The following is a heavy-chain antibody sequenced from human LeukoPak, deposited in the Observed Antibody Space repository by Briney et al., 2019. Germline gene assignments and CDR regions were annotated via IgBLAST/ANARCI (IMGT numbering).Heavy chain of an antibody. CDR3: ATLEIGDYYFDY. CDR2: ISYSGSI. V-gene: IGHV4-39*01. Sequence: SETLYLTCTVSGGSISSRPYYWGWVRQPPRKGLEWIGSISYSGSIHYNPSLKSRVTISVDTSKNHLSLRLSSVTAADTAVYYCATLEIGDYYFDYWGQGTLVTVSS. J-gene: IGHJ4*02. CDR1: GGSISSRPYY. D-gene: IGHD2-21*01.